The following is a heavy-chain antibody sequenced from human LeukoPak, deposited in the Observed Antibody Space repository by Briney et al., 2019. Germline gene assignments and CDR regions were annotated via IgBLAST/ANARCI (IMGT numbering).Heavy chain of an antibody. CDR2: INPSGGST. J-gene: IGHJ5*02. Sequence: ASVKVSCKASGYTFTSYYMHWVRQAPGQGLEWMGIINPSGGSTSYAQKFQGRVTMTRDTSTSTAYMELSSLTSEDTAMYYCATFRWIAYSNWFDPWGQGTLVTVSP. CDR3: ATFRWIAYSNWFDP. V-gene: IGHV1-46*01. CDR1: GYTFTSYY. D-gene: IGHD3-3*01.